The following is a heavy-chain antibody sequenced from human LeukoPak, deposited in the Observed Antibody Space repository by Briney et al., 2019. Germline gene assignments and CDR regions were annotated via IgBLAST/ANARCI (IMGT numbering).Heavy chain of an antibody. Sequence: GGSLRLSCAASGFTFSSYEMNWVRQAPGKGLEWVSSISSSSSYIHSADSVKGRFTISRDNAKNSLYLQMNSLRAEDTAVYYCATVFYDSSGYWEYFDYWGQGTLVTVSS. J-gene: IGHJ4*02. V-gene: IGHV3-21*01. CDR2: ISSSSSYI. CDR3: ATVFYDSSGYWEYFDY. D-gene: IGHD3-22*01. CDR1: GFTFSSYE.